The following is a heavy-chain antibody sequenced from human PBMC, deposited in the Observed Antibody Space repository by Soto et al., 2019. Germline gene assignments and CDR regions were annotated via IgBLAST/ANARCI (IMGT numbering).Heavy chain of an antibody. CDR3: ARDRPRGHYGSGSSNYYGMDV. J-gene: IGHJ6*02. V-gene: IGHV1-69*06. CDR1: GGTFSSYA. D-gene: IGHD3-10*01. CDR2: IIPIFGTA. Sequence: SVKVSCKASGGTFSSYAISWVRQAPGQGPEWMGGIIPIFGTANYAQKFQGRVTITADKSTSTAYMELSSLRSEDTAVYYCARDRPRGHYGSGSSNYYGMDVWGQGTTVTVSS.